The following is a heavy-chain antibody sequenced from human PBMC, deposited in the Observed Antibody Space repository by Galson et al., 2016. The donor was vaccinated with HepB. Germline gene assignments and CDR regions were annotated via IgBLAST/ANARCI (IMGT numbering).Heavy chain of an antibody. CDR3: AAGALDS. CDR2: TFYSGTP. CDR1: GDSINRSSSS. D-gene: IGHD3-10*01. Sequence: ETLSLTCTVSGDSINRSSSSWAWIRQSPGKGLEWIGTTFYSGTPFYNPSLKSRVTISVDKSKNQLSLRLRSVTAADTSVYYCAAGALDSWGQGTLVSVSS. V-gene: IGHV4-39*01. J-gene: IGHJ4*02.